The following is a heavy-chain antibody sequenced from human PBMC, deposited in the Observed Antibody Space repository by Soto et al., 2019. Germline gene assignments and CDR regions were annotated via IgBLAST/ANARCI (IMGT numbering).Heavy chain of an antibody. CDR3: ARLDYGDYADDY. CDR1: GGSIGFSNYY. J-gene: IGHJ4*02. Sequence: QLQLQESGPRLVKPSETLSLTCTVSGGSIGFSNYYWGWIRQPPGKGLEWIGSIYYSGNTYYNPSLKSRVTISVDTSKNQFSLKLSSVTATDTAVYYCARLDYGDYADDYWGQGTLVTVSS. V-gene: IGHV4-39*01. CDR2: IYYSGNT. D-gene: IGHD4-17*01.